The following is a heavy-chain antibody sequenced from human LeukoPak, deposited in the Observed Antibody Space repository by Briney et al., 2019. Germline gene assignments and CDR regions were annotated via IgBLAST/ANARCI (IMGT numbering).Heavy chain of an antibody. Sequence: GESLKISCKGPGYSFTSFWNAWVRQMPGKGLEWMGIIYPGDSDTRFSTFFQGQVTTSHDKSIRTAYLQCRSLKASGTGLYFLARWFRFGGHWFDAWGEGTLVTV. J-gene: IGHJ5*02. V-gene: IGHV5-51*01. D-gene: IGHD3-10*01. CDR2: IYPGDSDT. CDR1: GYSFTSFW. CDR3: ARWFRFGGHWFDA.